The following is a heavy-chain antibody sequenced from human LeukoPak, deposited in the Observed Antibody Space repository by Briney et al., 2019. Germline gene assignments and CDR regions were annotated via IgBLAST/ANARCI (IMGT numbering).Heavy chain of an antibody. Sequence: SGGSLRLSCVASGFTFSHYAMSWVRQAPGKGPEWVSGISGSGADTYYTDSVKGRFTISRDNSKNTLYLQMNSLRAEDTAVYYCAKDGYCSGGSCYSGWYYYYYMDVWGKGTTVTVSS. CDR1: GFTFSHYA. V-gene: IGHV3-23*01. J-gene: IGHJ6*03. CDR3: AKDGYCSGGSCYSGWYYYYYMDV. D-gene: IGHD2-15*01. CDR2: ISGSGADT.